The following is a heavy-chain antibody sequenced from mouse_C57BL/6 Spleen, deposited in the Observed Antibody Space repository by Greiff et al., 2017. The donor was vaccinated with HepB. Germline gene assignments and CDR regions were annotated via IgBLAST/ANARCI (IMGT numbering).Heavy chain of an antibody. V-gene: IGHV1-81*01. J-gene: IGHJ3*01. CDR2: IYPRSGNT. CDR3: ARYNYGSSSWFAY. Sequence: VQLQQSGAELARPGASVKLSCKASGSTFTSYGISWVKQRTGQGLEWIGEIYPRSGNTYYNEKFKGKATLTADQYSSTAYMELRSLTSEDSAVYFCARYNYGSSSWFAYWGQGTLVTVSA. D-gene: IGHD1-1*01. CDR1: GSTFTSYG.